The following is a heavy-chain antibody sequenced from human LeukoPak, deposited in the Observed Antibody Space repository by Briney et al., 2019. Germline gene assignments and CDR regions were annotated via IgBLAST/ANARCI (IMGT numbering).Heavy chain of an antibody. V-gene: IGHV1-2*02. CDR1: GYTFTGYY. CDR3: ARDPREGIVVVPGPE. J-gene: IGHJ4*02. D-gene: IGHD2-2*01. CDR2: INPNSGGT. Sequence: ASVKVSCKASGYTFTGYYIHWVRQAPGQGLEWMGWINPNSGGTGYAQQFQGRVTMTRDTSISTAYMELSRLRSDDTAVYYCARDPREGIVVVPGPEWGQGTLVTVSS.